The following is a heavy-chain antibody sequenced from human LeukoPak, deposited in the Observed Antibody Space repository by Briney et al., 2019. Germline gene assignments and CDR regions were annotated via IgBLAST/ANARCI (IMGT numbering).Heavy chain of an antibody. CDR1: GFTFSSYA. CDR2: IRDSDSST. V-gene: IGHV3-23*01. J-gene: IGHJ4*02. CDR3: AKYGPQDSGSSHFDY. D-gene: IGHD1-26*01. Sequence: GGSLRLSCAASGFTFSSYAMSWVRQAPGKGLEWVSAIRDSDSSTHYADSVKGRFTTSRDNSKNTLFLQMNSLRAEDTAIYYCAKYGPQDSGSSHFDYWGQGALVTVSS.